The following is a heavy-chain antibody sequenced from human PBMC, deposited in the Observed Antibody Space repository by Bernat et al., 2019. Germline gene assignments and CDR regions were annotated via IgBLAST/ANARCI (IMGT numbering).Heavy chain of an antibody. D-gene: IGHD5-24*01. J-gene: IGHJ6*02. CDR2: IWYDCTNK. V-gene: IGHV3-33*01. CDR3: ARDPTDRDGYNWVSYYYYGLDV. CDR1: GFTFSSYC. Sequence: QVQLVESGGGVVQPGRSLRLSCAASGFTFSSYCMHWVRQAPGKGLEWVAVIWYDCTNKYNGDSVKGRFTISRDNSKSTLYLQMNSLRAEDTAVYYCARDPTDRDGYNWVSYYYYGLDVWGQGTTVTVSS.